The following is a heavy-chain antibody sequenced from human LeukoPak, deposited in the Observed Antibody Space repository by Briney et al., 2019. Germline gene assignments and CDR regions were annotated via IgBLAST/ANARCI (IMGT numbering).Heavy chain of an antibody. Sequence: ASVKVSCKASGYTFTGYYMHWVRQAPGQGREWMGWINPNSGGTNYAQKFQGRVTMTRDTSISTAYLELSRLRSDDTAVYYCARYYYGSGSYLLGYWGQGPLVTVSS. D-gene: IGHD3-10*01. CDR2: INPNSGGT. V-gene: IGHV1-2*02. CDR1: GYTFTGYY. J-gene: IGHJ4*02. CDR3: ARYYYGSGSYLLGY.